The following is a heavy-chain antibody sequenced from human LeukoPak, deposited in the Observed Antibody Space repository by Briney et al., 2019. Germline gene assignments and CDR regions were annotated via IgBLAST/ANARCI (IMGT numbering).Heavy chain of an antibody. V-gene: IGHV3-30*04. Sequence: PGRSLRLSCAASGFTFNIYSMYWVRQAPGKGLEWVASMSSDASSEYYADSVKGRFTISRDNYKNMLYLQINSLRAEDTAVYHCARKKMAAAGKGAFDYWGQGTLVTVSS. CDR2: MSSDASSE. J-gene: IGHJ4*02. CDR3: ARKKMAAAGKGAFDY. D-gene: IGHD6-13*01. CDR1: GFTFNIYS.